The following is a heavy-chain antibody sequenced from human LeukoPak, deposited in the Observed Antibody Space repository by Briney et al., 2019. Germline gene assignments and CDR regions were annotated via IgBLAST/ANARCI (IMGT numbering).Heavy chain of an antibody. V-gene: IGHV1-69*04. CDR1: GGTFSSYA. CDR2: IIPILGIA. CDR3: AREDSSGYYGFYDY. J-gene: IGHJ4*02. D-gene: IGHD3-22*01. Sequence: GASVKVSCKASGGTFSSYAISWVRQAPGQGLEWMGRIIPILGIANYAQRFQGRVTITADKSTSTAYMELSSLRSEDTAVYYCAREDSSGYYGFYDYWGQGTLVTVSS.